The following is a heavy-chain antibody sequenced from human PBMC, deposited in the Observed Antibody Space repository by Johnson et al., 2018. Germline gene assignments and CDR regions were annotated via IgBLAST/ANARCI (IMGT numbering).Heavy chain of an antibody. V-gene: IGHV3-23*04. CDR2: ISGSGAAT. CDR3: AKEGVMEWEYYGPFQY. D-gene: IGHD1-26*01. J-gene: IGHJ1*01. Sequence: EVQLVEAGGGLAQPGGSLRLSCAASGFTFSSYAMSWVRQAPGKGLEWVSAISGSGAATYYADSVKGRFTISSDNSKNTLVLQRNSLRAEETAVYYCAKEGVMEWEYYGPFQYWGPGTLVTVSS. CDR1: GFTFSSYA.